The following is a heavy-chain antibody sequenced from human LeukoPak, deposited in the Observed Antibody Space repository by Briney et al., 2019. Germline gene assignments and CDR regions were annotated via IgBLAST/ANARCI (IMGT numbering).Heavy chain of an antibody. D-gene: IGHD3-3*01. Sequence: PGGSLRLSCAASGFTVSSNYMSWVRQAPGKGLEWVSVIYSGGSTYYADSVKGRFTISRDNSKNTLYLQMNSLRAEDTAVYYCARLPFDFWSGYYIPGAYYFDYWGQGTLVTVSS. J-gene: IGHJ4*02. CDR2: IYSGGST. CDR1: GFTVSSNY. CDR3: ARLPFDFWSGYYIPGAYYFDY. V-gene: IGHV3-66*04.